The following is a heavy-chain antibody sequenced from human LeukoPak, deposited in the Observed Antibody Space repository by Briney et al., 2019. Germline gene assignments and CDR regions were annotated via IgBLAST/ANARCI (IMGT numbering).Heavy chain of an antibody. CDR3: ARAPHYYDSSGHPYYFDY. CDR2: ISGSGGST. V-gene: IGHV3-23*01. J-gene: IGHJ4*02. Sequence: PGGSLRLSCAASGFTFSSYAMSWVRQAPGKGLEWVSAISGSGGSTYYVDSVKGRFTISRDNSKNTLYLQMNSLRAEDTAVYFCARAPHYYDSSGHPYYFDYWGQGTLVTVSS. CDR1: GFTFSSYA. D-gene: IGHD3-22*01.